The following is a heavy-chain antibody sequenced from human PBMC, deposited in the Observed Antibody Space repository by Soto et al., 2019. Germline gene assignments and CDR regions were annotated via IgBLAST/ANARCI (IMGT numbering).Heavy chain of an antibody. D-gene: IGHD3-22*01. J-gene: IGHJ4*02. CDR3: ARGHGSSGYYYVG. Sequence: QVQLQESGPGLVKPSQTLSLTCTVSGGSISSGGYYWSWIRQHPGKGLEWIGYIYYSGSTYYNPSLKSRCXXSXDXXKNQFALKLSSVTAADTAVYYCARGHGSSGYYYVGWGQGTLVTVSS. CDR2: IYYSGST. CDR1: GGSISSGGYY. V-gene: IGHV4-31*03.